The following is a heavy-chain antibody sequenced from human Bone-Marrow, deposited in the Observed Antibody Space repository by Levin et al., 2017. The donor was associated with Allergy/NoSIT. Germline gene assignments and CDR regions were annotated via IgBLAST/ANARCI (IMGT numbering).Heavy chain of an antibody. Sequence: GGSLRLSCAASGFTFSSYAMHWVRQAPGKGLEYVSAISSNGGSTYYANSVKGRFTISRDNSKNTLYLQMGSLRAEDMAVYYCARGSWGGRLDYWGQGTLVTVSS. V-gene: IGHV3-64*01. J-gene: IGHJ4*02. D-gene: IGHD6-13*01. CDR3: ARGSWGGRLDY. CDR1: GFTFSSYA. CDR2: ISSNGGST.